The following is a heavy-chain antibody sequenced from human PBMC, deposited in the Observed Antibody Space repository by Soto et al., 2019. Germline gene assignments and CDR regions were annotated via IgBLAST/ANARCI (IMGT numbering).Heavy chain of an antibody. D-gene: IGHD3-22*01. CDR1: GFTFSFCA. J-gene: IGHJ4*02. V-gene: IGHV3-23*01. CDR3: LVGRSDSYYYFDY. CDR2: IRGSGGDT. Sequence: EVQLLESGGGLVQPGGSLRLSCAASGFTFSFCAMSWVRQAPGKGLEWVSSIRGSGGDTYYADSVRGRFTISRDNSKNTLYLQMNSLRVVDTAVDYCLVGRSDSYYYFDYWGQGTLVTVSS.